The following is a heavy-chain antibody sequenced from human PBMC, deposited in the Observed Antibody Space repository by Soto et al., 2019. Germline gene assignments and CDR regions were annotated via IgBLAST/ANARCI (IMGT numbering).Heavy chain of an antibody. V-gene: IGHV3-48*03. D-gene: IGHD3-3*01. Sequence: EEQLGESGGDLVQPGGSLRLSCTSSGFALDTYDMNWVRLAPGKDLEWISHIATGGDRIYYADSVNGRFTISRDNARNSLYLQMTSLRDDDTAFYFCAGEHVLIFASYDAFNVWGQGTLVTVSS. CDR2: IATGGDRI. CDR3: AGEHVLIFASYDAFNV. J-gene: IGHJ3*01. CDR1: GFALDTYD.